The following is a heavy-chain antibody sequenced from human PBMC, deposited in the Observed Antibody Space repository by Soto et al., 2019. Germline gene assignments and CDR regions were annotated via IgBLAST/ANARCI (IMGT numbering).Heavy chain of an antibody. D-gene: IGHD6-19*01. V-gene: IGHV3-30*18. CDR3: PKGGRQWLVTSDFNY. Sequence: VQLVESGGGVVQPGRSLRLSCAASGFTFSDYAMHWVRQAPGKGLEWVAVVSHDGRNTHYADSVKGRFTISRDSSKNTVSLEMTSLRAEDTPVYYCPKGGRQWLVTSDFNYWGQGALVTVSS. CDR1: GFTFSDYA. CDR2: VSHDGRNT. J-gene: IGHJ4*02.